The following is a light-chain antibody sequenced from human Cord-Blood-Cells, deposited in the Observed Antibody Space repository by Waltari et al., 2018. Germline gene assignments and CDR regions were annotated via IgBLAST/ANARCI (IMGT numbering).Light chain of an antibody. V-gene: IGKV3-15*01. CDR3: QQYNNWWT. CDR1: QSVSSN. J-gene: IGKJ1*01. Sequence: EIVMTQSPATLSVSPGERATLSCRASQSVSSNLAWYQQKPRQAPRLLIYGASTRATGIPAMFSGSGSGTEFTLTISSLQSEDFAVYYCQQYNNWWTFGQGTKVEIK. CDR2: GAS.